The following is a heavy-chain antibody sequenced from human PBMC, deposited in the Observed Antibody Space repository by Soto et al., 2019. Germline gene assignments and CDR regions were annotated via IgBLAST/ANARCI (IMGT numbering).Heavy chain of an antibody. CDR3: AREGKQLVGYYGMDV. Sequence: ASVKASFKASGSTFTSYAIHWVSEAPGQRLEWMGWINAGNGNTKYSQKFQGRVTITRDTSASTAYTELSSLRSEDTAVYYCAREGKQLVGYYGMDVWGQGTKVTVSS. V-gene: IGHV1-3*01. J-gene: IGHJ6*02. D-gene: IGHD6-6*01. CDR1: GSTFTSYA. CDR2: INAGNGNT.